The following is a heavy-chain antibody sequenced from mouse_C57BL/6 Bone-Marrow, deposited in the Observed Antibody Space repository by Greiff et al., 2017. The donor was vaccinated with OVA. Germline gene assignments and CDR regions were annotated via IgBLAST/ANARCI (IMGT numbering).Heavy chain of an antibody. CDR2: ISNGGGST. V-gene: IGHV5-12*01. CDR3: AIYYEFAY. D-gene: IGHD2-4*01. J-gene: IGHJ3*01. Sequence: EVQLQESGGGLVQPGGSLKLSCAASGFTFSDYYMDWVRQTPEKRLEWVAYISNGGGSTYYPDTVKGRFTISRNNAKNTLYLQMSRLTSEDTAMYYCAIYYEFAYWGQGTLVTVSA. CDR1: GFTFSDYY.